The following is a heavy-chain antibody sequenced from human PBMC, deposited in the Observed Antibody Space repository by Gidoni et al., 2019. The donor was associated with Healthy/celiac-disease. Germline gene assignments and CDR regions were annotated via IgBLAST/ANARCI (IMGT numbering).Heavy chain of an antibody. V-gene: IGHV3-23*01. Sequence: EVQLLESGGGLVQPGWSLRLSCSASGFTFSSYAMSWVRQAPGKGLEWVSAISGSGGRTYYEDSVKGRFTSSRDNSKNTLYLQMNSLRAEDTAVYYCAKDTGGLFDYWGQGTLVTVSS. J-gene: IGHJ4*02. CDR2: ISGSGGRT. CDR1: GFTFSSYA. D-gene: IGHD2-8*02. CDR3: AKDTGGLFDY.